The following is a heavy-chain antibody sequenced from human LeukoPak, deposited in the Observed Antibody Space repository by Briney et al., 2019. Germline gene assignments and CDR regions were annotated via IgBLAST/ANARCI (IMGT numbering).Heavy chain of an antibody. Sequence: SETLSLTCTVSGGSISSYYWSWIRQPPGKGLEWIGYIYSSGSTNYNPSLKSRVIILLDTSKSQFSLKLSSVTAADTAVYYCARSFSARMFFDYWGQGSLVTVSS. CDR2: IYSSGST. CDR3: ARSFSARMFFDY. D-gene: IGHD2/OR15-2a*01. J-gene: IGHJ4*02. V-gene: IGHV4-59*01. CDR1: GGSISSYY.